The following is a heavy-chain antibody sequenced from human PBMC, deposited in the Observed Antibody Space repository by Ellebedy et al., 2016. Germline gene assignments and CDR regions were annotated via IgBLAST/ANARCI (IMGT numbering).Heavy chain of an antibody. CDR3: ARTYYDFWSGFSAPYYFDY. Sequence: SETLSLTCAVSGGSIGNYFWSWIRQPPGKGLEWIGYIYYSGSTNYNPSLKSRLTISVDTSKNQFSLKLSSVTAADTALYYCARTYYDFWSGFSAPYYFDYWGQGTLVTVSP. V-gene: IGHV4-59*01. D-gene: IGHD3-3*01. CDR2: IYYSGST. J-gene: IGHJ4*02. CDR1: GGSIGNYF.